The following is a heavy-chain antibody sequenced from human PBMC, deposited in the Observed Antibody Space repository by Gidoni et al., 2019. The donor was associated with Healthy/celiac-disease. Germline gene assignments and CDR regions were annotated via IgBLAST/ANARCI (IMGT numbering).Heavy chain of an antibody. D-gene: IGHD1-7*01. CDR1: GGSFSGYY. V-gene: IGHV4-34*01. CDR2: INHSGST. CDR3: ARSRSGNYAGFDP. J-gene: IGHJ5*02. Sequence: QVQLQQWGAGLLKPSETLSLTCAVYGGSFSGYYWSWIRQPPGKGLEWIGEINHSGSTNYNPSLKSRVTISVDTSKNQFSLKLSSVTAADTAVYYCARSRSGNYAGFDPWGQGTLVTVSS.